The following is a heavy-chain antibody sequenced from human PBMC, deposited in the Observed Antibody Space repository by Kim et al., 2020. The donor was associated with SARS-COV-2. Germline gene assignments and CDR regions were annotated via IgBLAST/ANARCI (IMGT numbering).Heavy chain of an antibody. CDR1: GGSISSGGYY. D-gene: IGHD5-18*01. J-gene: IGHJ4*02. Sequence: SETLSLTCTVSGGSISSGGYYWSWIRQHPGKGLEWIGYIYYSGSTYYNPSLKSRVTISVDTSKNQFSLKLSSVTAADTAVYYCARAKGGRYSYDSWIGFDYWGQGTLVTVSS. CDR3: ARAKGGRYSYDSWIGFDY. CDR2: IYYSGST. V-gene: IGHV4-31*03.